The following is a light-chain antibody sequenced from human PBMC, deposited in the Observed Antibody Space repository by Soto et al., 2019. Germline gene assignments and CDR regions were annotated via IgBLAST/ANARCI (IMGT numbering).Light chain of an antibody. CDR3: QQRSNWPPWT. CDR2: GAC. V-gene: IGKV3D-7*01. CDR1: QSVSSSS. Sequence: EIVMTQSPATLSLSPGERATLSCRASQSVSSSSLSWYQQKPGQAPRLLIYGACNRATGIPARFSGSGSGTDFTLTISSLEPEDFAVYYCQQRSNWPPWTFGQGTKVDIK. J-gene: IGKJ1*01.